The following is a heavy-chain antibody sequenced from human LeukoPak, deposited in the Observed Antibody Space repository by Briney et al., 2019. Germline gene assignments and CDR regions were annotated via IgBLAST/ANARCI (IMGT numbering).Heavy chain of an antibody. CDR1: GFTFSRTG. V-gene: IGHV3-30*18. J-gene: IGHJ4*02. Sequence: GGSLRLSCAASGFTFSRTGMHWVRQAPGKGLEWVAVISYDDSNKYYVDSVKGRFTVSRDNSKNALYLQMNSLRAEDTAVYYCAKSTYYYDSSGYSDYLDSXXQGALVTVSS. D-gene: IGHD3-22*01. CDR3: AKSTYYYDSSGYSDYLDS. CDR2: ISYDDSNK.